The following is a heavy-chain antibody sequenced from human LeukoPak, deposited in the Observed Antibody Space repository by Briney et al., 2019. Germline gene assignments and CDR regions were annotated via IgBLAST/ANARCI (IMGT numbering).Heavy chain of an antibody. CDR2: IYSGGST. CDR3: VKEQGTGVYRVADY. V-gene: IGHV3-53*05. Sequence: GGSLRLSCAASGFTVSSNYMSWVRQAPGKGLEWVSVIYSGGSTYYADSVKGRFTISRDNSRRTLSLQMTSLRSEDTAVYYRVKEQGTGVYRVADYWGQGTLVTVSS. CDR1: GFTVSSNY. J-gene: IGHJ4*02. D-gene: IGHD1/OR15-1a*01.